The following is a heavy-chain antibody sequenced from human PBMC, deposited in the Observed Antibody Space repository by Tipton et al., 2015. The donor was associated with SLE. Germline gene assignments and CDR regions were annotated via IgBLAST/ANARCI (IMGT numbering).Heavy chain of an antibody. J-gene: IGHJ4*02. V-gene: IGHV4-59*01. CDR3: ARAGRAWNLFDY. CDR1: GGSISSYY. Sequence: TLSLTCTVSGGSISSYYWSWIRQPPGKGLEWIGYIYYSGSTNYNPPLKSRVTISVDTSKNQFSLKLSSVTAADTAVYYCARAGRAWNLFDYWGQGTLVTVSS. CDR2: IYYSGST. D-gene: IGHD1-1*01.